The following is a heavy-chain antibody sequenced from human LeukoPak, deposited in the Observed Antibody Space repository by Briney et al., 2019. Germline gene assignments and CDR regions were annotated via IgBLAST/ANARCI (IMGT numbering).Heavy chain of an antibody. CDR1: GFTFSSYA. V-gene: IGHV3-23*01. CDR3: AKGIYGSGTFYLFDY. Sequence: PGGSLRLSCAASGFTFSSYAMSWVRQGPGKGLEWVSAISGGGGYTYYADSVKGRFTISRDNSKGTLYLQMTSLRAGDMAIYYCAKGIYGSGTFYLFDYWGQGTLVTVSS. J-gene: IGHJ4*02. CDR2: ISGGGGYT. D-gene: IGHD3-10*01.